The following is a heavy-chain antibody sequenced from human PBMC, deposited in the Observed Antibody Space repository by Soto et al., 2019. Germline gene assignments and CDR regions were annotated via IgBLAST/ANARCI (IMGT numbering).Heavy chain of an antibody. Sequence: EVQLVESGGGLVQPGGSLRLSCAASGFIVSTNHVNWVRQAPGEGLEWVSVIISGGDTFYADSVKGRFTISRDNSKNTVYLEMNSLIAEDTAMYYCAKGIVEGVSAADYWGQGTLVTVSS. D-gene: IGHD3-22*01. CDR2: IISGGDT. CDR3: AKGIVEGVSAADY. J-gene: IGHJ4*02. V-gene: IGHV3-66*01. CDR1: GFIVSTNH.